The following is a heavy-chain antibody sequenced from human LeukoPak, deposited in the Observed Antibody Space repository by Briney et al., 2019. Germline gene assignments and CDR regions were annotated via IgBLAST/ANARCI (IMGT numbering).Heavy chain of an antibody. CDR3: ARLILGVTSTGFDY. CDR2: ISPYNGDT. D-gene: IGHD1-1*01. J-gene: IGHJ4*02. Sequence: ASVKVSCKTSNYTFTNYGISWVRQAPGQGLEWLGWISPYNGDTRYAQKLQGRFSMTTDTSTSTAYMELRSLRSDDTALYYCARLILGVTSTGFDYWGQGTLVTVSS. CDR1: NYTFTNYG. V-gene: IGHV1-18*01.